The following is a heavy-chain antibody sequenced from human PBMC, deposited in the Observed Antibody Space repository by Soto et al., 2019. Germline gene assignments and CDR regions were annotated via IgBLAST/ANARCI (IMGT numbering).Heavy chain of an antibody. Sequence: VQLVESGGGVVQPGRSLRLSCAASGFTFSSCGMHWVRQAPGKGLEWVAVISYDGSNKYYADSVKGRFTISRDNSKNTLYLQMNSLRAEDTAVYYCAKDQLRGVRGVITYYYGMDVWGQGTTVTVSS. CDR3: AKDQLRGVRGVITYYYGMDV. J-gene: IGHJ6*02. CDR2: ISYDGSNK. V-gene: IGHV3-30*18. CDR1: GFTFSSCG. D-gene: IGHD3-10*01.